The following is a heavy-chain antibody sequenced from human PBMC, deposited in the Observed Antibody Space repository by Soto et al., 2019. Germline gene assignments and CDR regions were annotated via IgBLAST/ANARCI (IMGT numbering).Heavy chain of an antibody. CDR2: ISGSSSYT. D-gene: IGHD3-3*01. V-gene: IGHV3-11*06. J-gene: IGHJ5*02. CDR3: ARDLARFSGVHQPGWFDP. CDR1: GFTFSDYY. Sequence: GGSLRLSCAASGFTFSDYYMSWIRQAPGKGLEWVSYISGSSSYTDYVDSVKGRFTISRDNAKKSLYLEMYSLRAEDTGVYYCARDLARFSGVHQPGWFDPWGQGTLVTVSS.